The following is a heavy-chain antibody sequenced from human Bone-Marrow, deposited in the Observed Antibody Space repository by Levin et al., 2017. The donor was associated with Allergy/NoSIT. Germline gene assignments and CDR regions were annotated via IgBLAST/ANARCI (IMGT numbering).Heavy chain of an antibody. CDR1: GGTFSTYS. CDR3: ASGNGSSAVAYQFAY. CDR2: IIPIFGTA. D-gene: IGHD2-15*01. J-gene: IGHJ4*02. Sequence: ASVKVSCKASGGTFSTYSLSWVRQAPGQGLEWIGGIIPIFGTADYAPKFLDRVTITADESTTTCYMELSSLRSDDTAMYSCASGNGSSAVAYQFAYWGQGTMVTVSS. V-gene: IGHV1-69*13.